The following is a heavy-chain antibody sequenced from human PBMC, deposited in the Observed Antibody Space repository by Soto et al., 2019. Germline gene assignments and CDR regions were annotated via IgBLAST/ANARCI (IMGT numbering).Heavy chain of an antibody. V-gene: IGHV3-30-3*01. D-gene: IGHD6-19*01. J-gene: IGHJ6*02. CDR2: ISYDGSNK. CDR1: GFTFSTYA. Sequence: QVQLVESGGGVVQPGRSLRLSCAASGFTFSTYAMHWVRQAPGKGLEWVAVISYDGSNKYYADSVKGRFTISRDNSKNTLYLQMNSLRAEDTAVYYCARPDNSGWYPPYCYNGMNVWGQGTTVTVSS. CDR3: ARPDNSGWYPPYCYNGMNV.